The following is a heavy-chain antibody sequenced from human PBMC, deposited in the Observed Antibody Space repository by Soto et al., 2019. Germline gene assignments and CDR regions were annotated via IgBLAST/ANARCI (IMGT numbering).Heavy chain of an antibody. CDR3: ARAARSGWYHKY. J-gene: IGHJ4*02. D-gene: IGHD6-19*01. CDR2: ISYDGSNK. V-gene: IGHV3-30-3*01. CDR1: GFTFSSYA. Sequence: PGGSLRLSCAASGFTFSSYAVHWVRQAPGKGLEWVAVISYDGSNKYYADSVKGRFTISRDNSKNTLYLQMNSLRAEDTAVYYCARAARSGWYHKYWGQGTLGTVSS.